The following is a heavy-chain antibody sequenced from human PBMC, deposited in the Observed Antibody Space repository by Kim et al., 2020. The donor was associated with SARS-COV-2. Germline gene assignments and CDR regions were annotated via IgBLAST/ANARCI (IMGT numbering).Heavy chain of an antibody. CDR3: ARDSEETLRGVAVPYGMDV. CDR2: IIPIFGTA. V-gene: IGHV1-69*13. D-gene: IGHD1-26*01. Sequence: SVKVSCKASGGTFSSYAISWVRQAPGQGLEWMGGIIPIFGTANYAQKFQGRVTITADESTSTAYMELSSLRSEDTAVYYCARDSEETLRGVAVPYGMDVWGQGTTVTVSS. J-gene: IGHJ6*02. CDR1: GGTFSSYA.